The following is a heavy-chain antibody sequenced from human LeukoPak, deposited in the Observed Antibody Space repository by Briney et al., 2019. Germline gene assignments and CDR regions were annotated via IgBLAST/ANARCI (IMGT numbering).Heavy chain of an antibody. CDR2: IYYSGST. V-gene: IGHV4-31*03. Sequence: SQTLSLTCTVSGGPISSGGYYWSWIRQHPGMGLEWIGYIYYSGSTYYNPSLKSRVTLSVDTSKNQFSLKLSSVTAADTAVYYCAPYDSTLRAFDYWGQGTLVTVSS. D-gene: IGHD3-22*01. CDR3: APYDSTLRAFDY. J-gene: IGHJ4*02. CDR1: GGPISSGGYY.